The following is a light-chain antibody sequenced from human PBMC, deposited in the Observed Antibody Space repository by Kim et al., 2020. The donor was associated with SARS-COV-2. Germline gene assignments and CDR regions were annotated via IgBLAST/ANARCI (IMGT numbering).Light chain of an antibody. Sequence: AVQMTQSPSSLSASIGDRVTITCRASQCIRNDLSWYQQRPGKAPTLLIHSASISQSGIPSRFGGSGFGTDFTLTISSLQPEDFATYYCLQDCYYPWTFGQGTKVDIK. CDR1: QCIRND. J-gene: IGKJ1*01. V-gene: IGKV1-6*01. CDR3: LQDCYYPWT. CDR2: SAS.